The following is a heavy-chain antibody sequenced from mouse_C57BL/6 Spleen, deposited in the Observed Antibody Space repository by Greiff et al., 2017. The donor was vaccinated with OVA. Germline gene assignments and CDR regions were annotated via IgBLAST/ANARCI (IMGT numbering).Heavy chain of an antibody. Sequence: EVKLVESGEGLVKPGGSLKLSCAASGFTFSSYAMSWVRQTPEKRLEWVAYISSGGDYIYYADTVKGRFTISRDNARNTLYLQMSSLKSEDTAMYYCTRVDYDYDFDYWGQGTTLTVSS. CDR1: GFTFSSYA. CDR2: ISSGGDYI. J-gene: IGHJ2*01. V-gene: IGHV5-9-1*02. CDR3: TRVDYDYDFDY. D-gene: IGHD2-4*01.